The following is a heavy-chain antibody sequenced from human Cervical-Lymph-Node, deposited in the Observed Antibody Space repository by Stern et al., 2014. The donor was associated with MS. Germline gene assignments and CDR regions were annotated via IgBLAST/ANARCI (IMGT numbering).Heavy chain of an antibody. V-gene: IGHV3-33*01. D-gene: IGHD4-11*01. J-gene: IGHJ4*02. CDR3: VRDWSSNAYKSEDY. CDR1: GFTFSNYG. CDR2: IWHDGSKT. Sequence: VQLVESGGGVVQPGRSLRLSCIASGFTFSNYGMHWVRQAPGKGLEWVATIWHDGSKTYYSDSVRGRFTISRDNSKSTLSLQMNSLRVEDTAVYYCVRDWSSNAYKSEDYWGQGTLVTVSS.